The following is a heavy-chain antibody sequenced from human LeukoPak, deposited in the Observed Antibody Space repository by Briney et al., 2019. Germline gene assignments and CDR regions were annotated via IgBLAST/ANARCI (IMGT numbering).Heavy chain of an antibody. CDR3: AREDCSGGSCHFDY. Sequence: GGSLRLSCAASGFTFSSYEMNWVRQAPGKGLEWVSYISSSGSTIYYADSVKGRFTISRDNAKNSLYLQMNSLRAEDTAVYYCAREDCSGGSCHFDYWGQGTLDTVSS. CDR2: ISSSGSTI. J-gene: IGHJ4*02. CDR1: GFTFSSYE. D-gene: IGHD2-15*01. V-gene: IGHV3-48*03.